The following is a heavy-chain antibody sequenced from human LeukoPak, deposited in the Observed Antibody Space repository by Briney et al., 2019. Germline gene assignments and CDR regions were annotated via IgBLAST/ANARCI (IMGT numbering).Heavy chain of an antibody. D-gene: IGHD1-26*01. CDR1: GGSISSSNW. CDR2: IYHSGST. V-gene: IGHV4-4*02. CDR3: ARVSSGSYYFDS. Sequence: SGTLSLTCAISGGSISSSNWWRWVRQPPVKGLEWIGEIYHSGSTNYSPSLKSRVTISVDKSKNQFSLKVTSVTAADTAVYYCARVSSGSYYFDSWGQGTLVTVSS. J-gene: IGHJ4*02.